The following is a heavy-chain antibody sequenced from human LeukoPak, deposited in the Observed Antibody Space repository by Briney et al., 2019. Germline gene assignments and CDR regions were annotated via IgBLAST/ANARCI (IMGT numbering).Heavy chain of an antibody. CDR2: IYYSGST. CDR1: GGSISSGSYY. J-gene: IGHJ3*02. Sequence: PSQTLSLTCTVSGGSISSGSYYWSWIRQPPGKGLEWIGYIYYSGSTNYNPSLKSRVTISVDTSKNQFSLKLSSVTAADTAVYYCARASSDAFDIWGQGTMVTVSS. V-gene: IGHV4-61*01. CDR3: ARASSDAFDI.